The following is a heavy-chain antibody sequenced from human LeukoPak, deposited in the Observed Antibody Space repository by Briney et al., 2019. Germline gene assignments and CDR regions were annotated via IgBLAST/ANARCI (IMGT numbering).Heavy chain of an antibody. Sequence: ASVKVSCKASGYTFTGYFMHWVRQAPGQGLEWMGWINPNSGGTNYAQKFQGRVTMTRDTSISTAYMELRSLRSDDTAVYYCARVSSLVRGVIPLDYWGQGTLVTVSS. CDR2: INPNSGGT. CDR1: GYTFTGYF. V-gene: IGHV1-2*02. CDR3: ARVSSLVRGVIPLDY. D-gene: IGHD3-10*01. J-gene: IGHJ4*02.